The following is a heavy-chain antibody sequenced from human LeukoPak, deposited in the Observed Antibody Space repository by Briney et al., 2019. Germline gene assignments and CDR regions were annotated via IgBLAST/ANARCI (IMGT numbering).Heavy chain of an antibody. D-gene: IGHD4-11*01. CDR3: ARGLTTYYYYYMDV. Sequence: PGGSLRLSCAASGFTFSDYYMSWIRQAPGKGLEWVSYISSSGSTIYYADSVKGRFTISRDNAKNSLYLQMNSLRAEDTAVYYCARGLTTYYYYYMDVWGKETTVTVSS. CDR1: GFTFSDYY. CDR2: ISSSGSTI. J-gene: IGHJ6*03. V-gene: IGHV3-11*04.